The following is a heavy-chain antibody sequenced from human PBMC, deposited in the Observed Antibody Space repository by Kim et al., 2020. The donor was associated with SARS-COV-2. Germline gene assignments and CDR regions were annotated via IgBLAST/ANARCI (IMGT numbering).Heavy chain of an antibody. CDR3: AKEKTILTGSVYSMDV. CDR1: GFTFSSYA. J-gene: IGHJ6*02. V-gene: IGHV3-23*01. Sequence: GGSLRLSCAASGFTFSSYAMTWVRQAPGKGLEWVSAVSGSGVSTYYADSVKGRFTISRDNSKNTLYLQMNSLRADDTAVYYCAKEKTILTGSVYSMDVWGQGTTVTVSS. CDR2: VSGSGVST. D-gene: IGHD3-9*01.